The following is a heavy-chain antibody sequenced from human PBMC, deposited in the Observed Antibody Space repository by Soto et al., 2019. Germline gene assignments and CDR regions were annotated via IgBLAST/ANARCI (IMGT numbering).Heavy chain of an antibody. D-gene: IGHD2-8*01. CDR1: GGSFSGYY. V-gene: IGHV4-34*01. Sequence: SETLSLTCAVYGGSFSGYYWSWIRQPPGKGLEWIGEINHSGSTNYNPSLKSRVTISVDTSKNQFSLKLSSVTAADTAVYYCARGRLMVYAISYYYYGMDVWGQGTTVTV. J-gene: IGHJ6*02. CDR2: INHSGST. CDR3: ARGRLMVYAISYYYYGMDV.